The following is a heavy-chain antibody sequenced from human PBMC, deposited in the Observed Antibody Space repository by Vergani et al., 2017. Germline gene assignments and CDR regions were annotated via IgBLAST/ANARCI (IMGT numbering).Heavy chain of an antibody. J-gene: IGHJ4*02. D-gene: IGHD2-2*01. CDR1: GFTFSSYS. Sequence: EVQLVESGGGLVQPGGSLRLSCAASGFTFSSYSMNWVRQAPGKGLEWVSAISGSGGSTYYADSVKGRFTSSRDNSKNTLFLQMNSLRAEDTAVYYCAIIVVVPAAINYWGQGTLVTVSS. CDR2: ISGSGGST. V-gene: IGHV3-23*04. CDR3: AIIVVVPAAINY.